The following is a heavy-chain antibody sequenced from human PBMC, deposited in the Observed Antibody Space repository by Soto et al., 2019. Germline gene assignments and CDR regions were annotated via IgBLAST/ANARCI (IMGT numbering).Heavy chain of an antibody. CDR3: AKGQLWPQGNHYYYGMDV. V-gene: IGHV3-30*18. CDR1: GSTFSSYG. D-gene: IGHD5-18*01. J-gene: IGHJ6*02. Sequence: GSLRLSCAASGSTFSSYGMHWVRQAPGKGLEWVAVISYDGSNKYYADSVKGRFTISRDNSKNTLYLQMNSLRAEDTAVYYCAKGQLWPQGNHYYYGMDVWGQGTTVTVSS. CDR2: ISYDGSNK.